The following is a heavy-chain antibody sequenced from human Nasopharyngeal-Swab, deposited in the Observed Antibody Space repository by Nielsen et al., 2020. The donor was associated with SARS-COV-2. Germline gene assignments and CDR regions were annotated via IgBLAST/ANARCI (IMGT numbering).Heavy chain of an antibody. V-gene: IGHV1-45*02. CDR1: GFSITYRF. CDR2: ITPFYGNA. CDR3: ASGQCINGVCNPTDGLDV. Sequence: SVKVSCKASGFSITYRFLHWMRQAPGQALEWMGGITPFYGNAKYAQKFQGRVSITRDGSRTTASLELSGLRPDDTAMYFCASGQCINGVCNPTDGLDVWGQGTSVTVS. D-gene: IGHD2-8*01. J-gene: IGHJ6*02.